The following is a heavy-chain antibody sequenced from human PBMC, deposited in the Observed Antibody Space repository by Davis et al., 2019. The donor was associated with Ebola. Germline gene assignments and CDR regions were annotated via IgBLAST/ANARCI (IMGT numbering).Heavy chain of an antibody. Sequence: LRLSCAISGDSVSGSSGAWNWTRQSPSRGLEWLGRTYHNSKWYNDYAVSVKGRIIINPDTSKNQFSLQLNSVTPEDTAVYYCARGWLASGFDSWGQGTLVTVSS. CDR2: TYHNSKWYN. CDR1: GDSVSGSSGA. V-gene: IGHV6-1*01. CDR3: ARGWLASGFDS. D-gene: IGHD6-19*01. J-gene: IGHJ4*02.